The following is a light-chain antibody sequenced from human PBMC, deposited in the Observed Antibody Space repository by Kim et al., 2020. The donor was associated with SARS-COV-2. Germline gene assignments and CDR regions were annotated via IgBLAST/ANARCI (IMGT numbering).Light chain of an antibody. CDR2: RDA. CDR3: HIWDSRSYV. J-gene: IGLJ1*01. Sequence: SVPLERTARITCGGSNIGRKNVHWYHQKPGQAPVLVIYRDAYRPSGIPERFSGSNSGNTATLTISRAQAGDEADYYCHIWDSRSYVFGTGTKVTVL. CDR1: NIGRKN. V-gene: IGLV3-9*01.